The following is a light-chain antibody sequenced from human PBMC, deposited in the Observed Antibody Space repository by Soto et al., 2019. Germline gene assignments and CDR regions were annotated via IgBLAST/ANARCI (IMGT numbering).Light chain of an antibody. V-gene: IGLV2-14*01. CDR3: SSYTSSITPVV. J-gene: IGLJ2*01. CDR2: DVS. Sequence: QSVLTQPASVSGSPGQSITISCTGTSSDVGGYNYVSWYQQHPGKAPKLMIYDVSNRPSGVSNRFSGSKSGNTASLTISGLQAEDEADYYCSSYTSSITPVVFGGATKLTVL. CDR1: SSDVGGYNY.